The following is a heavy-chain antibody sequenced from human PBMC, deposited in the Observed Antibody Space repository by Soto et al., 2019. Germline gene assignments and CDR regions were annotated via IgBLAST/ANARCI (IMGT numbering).Heavy chain of an antibody. D-gene: IGHD3-22*01. CDR3: ARGGSYDSSGYDAFDI. V-gene: IGHV4-61*08. J-gene: IGHJ3*02. CDR2: IYYSGST. Sequence: SETLSLTCTGSGGSVSNGDYYWSCIRQPPGKGLEWIGYIYYSGSTNYNPSLKSRVTISVDTSKNQFSLKLSSVTAADTAVYYCARGGSYDSSGYDAFDIWGPRDNGHRLL. CDR1: GGSVSNGDYY.